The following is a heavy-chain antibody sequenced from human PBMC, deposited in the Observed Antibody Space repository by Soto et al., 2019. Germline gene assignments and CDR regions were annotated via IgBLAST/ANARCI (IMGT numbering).Heavy chain of an antibody. D-gene: IGHD6-19*01. V-gene: IGHV4-59*01. CDR1: GGSISSYY. CDR2: IYYSGST. Sequence: SETLSLTCTVSGGSISSYYWSWIRQPPGKGLEWIGYIYYSGSTNYNPSLKSRVTISVDTSKNQFSLKLSSVTAADTAVYYCARARAGTAYHFDYWGQGTLVTVS. J-gene: IGHJ4*02. CDR3: ARARAGTAYHFDY.